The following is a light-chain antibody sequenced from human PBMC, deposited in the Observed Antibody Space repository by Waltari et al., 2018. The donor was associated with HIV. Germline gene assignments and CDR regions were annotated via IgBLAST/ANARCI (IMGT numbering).Light chain of an antibody. Sequence: SSELTQDTAVSVALGQPVRITCQGDSLRKHSANWYQQKPGQAPVVVMYGKDNRPSGIPARFSGSSSGNTGTLTITGAQAEDEADYYCDSRDSNDIHHVFGTGTKVT. V-gene: IGLV3-19*01. CDR2: GKD. J-gene: IGLJ1*01. CDR1: SLRKHS. CDR3: DSRDSNDIHHV.